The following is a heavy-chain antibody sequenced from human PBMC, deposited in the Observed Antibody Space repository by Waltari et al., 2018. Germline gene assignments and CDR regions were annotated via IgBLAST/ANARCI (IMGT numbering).Heavy chain of an antibody. CDR3: ARVVSAAGTLYQFDY. V-gene: IGHV3-21*01. CDR1: GFSFSTYT. CDR2: ISDSSVFI. D-gene: IGHD6-13*01. J-gene: IGHJ4*02. Sequence: EVQLVESGGGLVKPGGSLRVSCAASGFSFSTYTMNWVRQAPGKGLEGVSSISDSSVFIYSADSVKGRFTISRDNVKNSVSLQMSSLRADDSAVYYCARVVSAAGTLYQFDYWGQGTLVTVSS.